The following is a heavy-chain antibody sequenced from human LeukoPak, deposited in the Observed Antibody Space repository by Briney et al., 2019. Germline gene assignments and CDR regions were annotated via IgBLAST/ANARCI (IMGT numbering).Heavy chain of an antibody. D-gene: IGHD1-1*01. Sequence: SETLSLTCTVSGGSISSYYWNWIRQPPGKGLEWIGYIYDSGSTNYNPSLKSRVTISVDTSKNQFSLKLSSVTAADTAVYYCARVGGTNYYYYGMDVWGQGTRSPSP. CDR2: IYDSGST. CDR1: GGSISSYY. J-gene: IGHJ6*02. V-gene: IGHV4-59*01. CDR3: ARVGGTNYYYYGMDV.